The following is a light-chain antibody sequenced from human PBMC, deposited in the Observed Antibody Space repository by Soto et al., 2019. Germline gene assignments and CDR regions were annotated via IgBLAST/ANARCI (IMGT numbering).Light chain of an antibody. CDR3: HQRNTWPPIT. CDR1: QSVRTY. CDR2: DAS. J-gene: IGKJ5*01. V-gene: IGKV3-11*01. Sequence: EIVLTQSPVTLSLSPGERATLSCRASQSVRTYLAWYQVKPGQAPRLLIYDASRRASGVPARCSGSGSGTDVTLTIISREPEDFAIVYCHQRNTWPPITFGQGTRLEIK.